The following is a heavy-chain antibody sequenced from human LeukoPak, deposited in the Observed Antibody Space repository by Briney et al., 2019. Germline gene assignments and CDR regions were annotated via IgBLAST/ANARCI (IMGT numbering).Heavy chain of an antibody. Sequence: GGSLRLSCAASGFTFSSYSMNWVRQAPGKGLEWVSSISSSSSYIYYADSVKGRFTISRDNAKNSLYLQMNSLRAEDTAVYYCARTYYYGSGSHATTTPADYWAREPWSPSPQ. D-gene: IGHD3-10*01. CDR3: ARTYYYGSGSHATTTPADY. V-gene: IGHV3-21*01. J-gene: IGHJ4*02. CDR1: GFTFSSYS. CDR2: ISSSSSYI.